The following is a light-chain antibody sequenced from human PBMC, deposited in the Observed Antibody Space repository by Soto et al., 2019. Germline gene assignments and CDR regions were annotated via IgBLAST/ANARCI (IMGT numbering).Light chain of an antibody. CDR1: QSISSY. J-gene: IGKJ3*01. CDR2: DAS. CDR3: QHRTHWPPGVS. Sequence: EVVLTQSPATLSLSPGERATLSCRASQSISSYLAWFQQKPGQAPRLLIYDASNRATGIPARFSGSGSGPDFTLTISSLAPEDFAGYYCQHRTHWPPGVSFGPGTTVDIK. V-gene: IGKV3-11*01.